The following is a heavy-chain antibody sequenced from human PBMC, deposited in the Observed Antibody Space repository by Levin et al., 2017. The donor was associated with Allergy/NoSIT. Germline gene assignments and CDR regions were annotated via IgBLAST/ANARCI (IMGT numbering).Heavy chain of an antibody. J-gene: IGHJ4*02. V-gene: IGHV3-21*04. CDR2: ISTSGSDI. CDR1: GFTFSLYS. D-gene: IGHD3-16*02. Sequence: GGSLRLSCEASGFTFSLYSFNWVRQFPGEGLQWVSSISTSGSDIFYADSVKGRFTISRDDADKSVFLQMNSLRAEDAALYYCATSLWGNYPTEYWGQGTLVTVSS. CDR3: ATSLWGNYPTEY.